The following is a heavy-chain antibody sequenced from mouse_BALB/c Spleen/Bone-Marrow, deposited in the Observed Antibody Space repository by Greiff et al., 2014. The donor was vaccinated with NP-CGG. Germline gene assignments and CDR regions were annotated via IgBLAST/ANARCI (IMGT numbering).Heavy chain of an antibody. CDR3: ARYGSSPYYAMDY. CDR2: IYPYNGGT. D-gene: IGHD1-1*01. Sequence: VQLQQSGPELVKPGASVKISCKASGYTVTDYNMHWVKQSHGKSLEWIGYIYPYNGGTGYNQKFKSKATLTVDNSSSTAYMELRSLTSEDSAVYYCARYGSSPYYAMDYWGQGTSVTVSS. J-gene: IGHJ4*01. CDR1: GYTVTDYN. V-gene: IGHV1S29*02.